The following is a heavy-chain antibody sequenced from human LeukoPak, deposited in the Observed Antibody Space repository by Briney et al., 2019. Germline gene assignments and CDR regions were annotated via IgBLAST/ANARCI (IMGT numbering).Heavy chain of an antibody. Sequence: PSETLSLTCAVYGGSFSGYYWSWIRQPPGKGLEWIGEINHSGSTNYNPSLKSRVTISVDTSKNQFSLKLSSVTAADTAVYYCARSAHGYSYGYRAYFDYWGQGTLVTVSS. CDR1: GGSFSGYY. D-gene: IGHD5-18*01. CDR2: INHSGST. CDR3: ARSAHGYSYGYRAYFDY. V-gene: IGHV4-34*01. J-gene: IGHJ4*02.